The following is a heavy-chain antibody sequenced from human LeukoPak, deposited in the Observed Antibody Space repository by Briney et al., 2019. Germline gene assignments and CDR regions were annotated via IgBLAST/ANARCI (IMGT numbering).Heavy chain of an antibody. J-gene: IGHJ4*02. CDR2: ISGNGDKT. CDR1: GFTFSSYA. CDR3: TRDLNLDY. V-gene: IGHV3-64*01. Sequence: TGGSLRLSCAASGFTFSSYAMHWVRQAPGKGLEYVSAISGNGDKTYYANYVKGRFTISRDNSKNRVYLQMGSLRADDVAVYYCTRDLNLDYWGQGTLVTVSS.